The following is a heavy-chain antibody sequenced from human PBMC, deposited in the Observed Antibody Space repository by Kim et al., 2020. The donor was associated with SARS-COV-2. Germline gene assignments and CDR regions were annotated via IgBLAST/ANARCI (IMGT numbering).Heavy chain of an antibody. V-gene: IGHV1-2*02. CDR3: ARDLLQWFGELLSSYGMGV. J-gene: IGHJ6*02. CDR1: GYTFTGYY. Sequence: ASVKVSCKASGYTFTGYYMHWVRQAPGQGLEWMGWINPNSGGTNYAQKFQGRVTMTRDTSISTAYMELSRLRSDDTAVYYCARDLLQWFGELLSSYGMGVWGPGTTVTVSS. D-gene: IGHD3-10*01. CDR2: INPNSGGT.